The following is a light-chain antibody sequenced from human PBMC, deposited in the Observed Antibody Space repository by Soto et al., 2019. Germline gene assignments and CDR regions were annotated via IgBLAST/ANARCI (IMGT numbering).Light chain of an antibody. CDR1: SSDVGGHHH. J-gene: IGLJ2*01. Sequence: QSALTQPPSASGSPGQSVTISCTGSSSDVGGHHHVSWYQQHPGKAPKLMIYEVSKRPSGVPDRFSGSKSVNTASLTVSGLQAEDEADYYCSSYAGSMNLIFGGGTKLTVL. V-gene: IGLV2-8*01. CDR3: SSYAGSMNLI. CDR2: EVS.